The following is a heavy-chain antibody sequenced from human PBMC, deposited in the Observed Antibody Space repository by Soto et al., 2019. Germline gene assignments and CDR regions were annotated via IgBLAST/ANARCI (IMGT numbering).Heavy chain of an antibody. V-gene: IGHV4-34*01. D-gene: IGHD3-16*01. CDR3: ARTWGRGGDY. CDR2: INHSGST. J-gene: IGHJ4*02. Sequence: QVQLQQWGAGLLKPSETLSLTCAVYGGSFSGYYWSWIRQPPGKGLEWIGEINHSGSTNYNPSLKSRVTISVDTSKNQFPLKLSSVTAADTAVFYCARTWGRGGDYWGQGTLVTVSS. CDR1: GGSFSGYY.